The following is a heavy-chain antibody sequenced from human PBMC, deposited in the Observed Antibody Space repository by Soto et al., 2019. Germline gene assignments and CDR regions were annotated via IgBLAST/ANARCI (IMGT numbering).Heavy chain of an antibody. CDR2: IYHSGST. CDR1: GGTITSGRSS. D-gene: IGHD6-6*01. V-gene: IGHV4-30-2*06. CDR3: VRESVASGPNYFDT. Sequence: QLQLQESGSGLVKPSQTLSLTCSVSGGTITSGRSSWNWIRQSPGKGLEWIVYIYHSGSTYYNPSLNIRVTISVDRSENQFSLKLTSVTAADTAVYYCVRESVASGPNYFDTWGPGTLVTVSS. J-gene: IGHJ5*02.